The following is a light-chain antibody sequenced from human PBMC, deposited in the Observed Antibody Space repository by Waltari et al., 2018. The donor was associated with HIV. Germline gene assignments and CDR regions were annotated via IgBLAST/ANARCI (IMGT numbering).Light chain of an antibody. V-gene: IGLV1-51*01. CDR1: SPNIGNNY. J-gene: IGLJ2*01. CDR3: GTWDSSLSAGV. Sequence: QSVLTQPPSVSAAPGQKVTISCSGSSPNIGNNYVYWYQQLPGTAPKPVIYDNNKRPSGIPDRFSGSKSGTSATLDITGLQPGDEADYYCGTWDSSLSAGVFGGGTKLTVL. CDR2: DNN.